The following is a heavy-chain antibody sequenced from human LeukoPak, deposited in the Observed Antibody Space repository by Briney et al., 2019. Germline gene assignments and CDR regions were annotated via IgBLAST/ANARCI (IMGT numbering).Heavy chain of an antibody. CDR1: GFTFSSYS. J-gene: IGHJ3*02. Sequence: GGSLRLSCAASGFTFSSYSMNWVRQAPGKGLEWVSSISSSSSYIYYADSVKGRFTISRDNAKNSLYLQINTLRAEDTAVHYCARDFGREATGAFDIWVQGPMVTVSS. V-gene: IGHV3-21*01. D-gene: IGHD3/OR15-3a*01. CDR3: ARDFGREATGAFDI. CDR2: ISSSSSYI.